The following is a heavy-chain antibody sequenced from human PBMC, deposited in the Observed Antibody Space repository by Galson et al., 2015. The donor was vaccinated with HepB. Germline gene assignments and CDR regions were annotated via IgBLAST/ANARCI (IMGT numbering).Heavy chain of an antibody. Sequence: SLRLSCAASGFTFSNAWMNWVRQAPGKGLEWVGRIKSKTDGGTTDYAAPVKGRFTISRDDSKNTLYLQMNSLKTEDTAVYYCTTHDQQLVLEGAWYFDLWGRGTLVTVSS. CDR3: TTHDQQLVLEGAWYFDL. D-gene: IGHD6-13*01. CDR1: GFTFSNAW. V-gene: IGHV3-15*07. CDR2: IKSKTDGGTT. J-gene: IGHJ2*01.